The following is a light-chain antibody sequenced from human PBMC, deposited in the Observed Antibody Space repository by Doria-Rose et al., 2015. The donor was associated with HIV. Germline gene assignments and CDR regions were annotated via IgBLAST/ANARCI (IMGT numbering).Light chain of an antibody. J-gene: IGKJ1*01. Sequence: TQSPGTLSLSPGERATLSCRASQSFSSTYLAWYQQKPGQAHSLLIYDGSTRATGIPDSVSASGSVTDFTLAINRLEPEDFALYYCPQYGTSWTFGQGTRVEI. CDR2: DGS. V-gene: IGKV3-20*01. CDR3: PQYGTSWT. CDR1: QSFSSTY.